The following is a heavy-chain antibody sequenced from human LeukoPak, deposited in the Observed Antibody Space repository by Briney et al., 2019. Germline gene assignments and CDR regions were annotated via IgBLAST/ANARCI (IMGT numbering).Heavy chain of an antibody. CDR2: IYYTGTT. V-gene: IGHV4-39*01. CDR1: GDSTISTLHF. CDR3: ARRVTYGNTFDS. J-gene: IGHJ4*02. D-gene: IGHD5-24*01. Sequence: PSETLSLTCTVSGDSTISTLHFWGWIRQPPGKGLEWIGHIYYTGTTYYNPSLKSRATISVHTSKNQFSLKLNSVTAADTATYYCARRVTYGNTFDSWGQGSLVTVSS.